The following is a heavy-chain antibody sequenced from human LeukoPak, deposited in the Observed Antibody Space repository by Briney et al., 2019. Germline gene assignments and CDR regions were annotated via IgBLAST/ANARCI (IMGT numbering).Heavy chain of an antibody. V-gene: IGHV6-1*01. CDR2: TYYRSKWYN. D-gene: IGHD3-9*01. CDR3: ARGYDILTGDRYYFDY. J-gene: IGHJ4*02. CDR1: GDSVSSNSAA. Sequence: SQTLSLTCAISGDSVSSNSAAWNWIRQSPSRGLEWLGRTYYRSKWYNDYAVSVKSRITINPDTSKNQFSLQLNSVTPEDTAVYYCARGYDILTGDRYYFDYWGQGTLVTASS.